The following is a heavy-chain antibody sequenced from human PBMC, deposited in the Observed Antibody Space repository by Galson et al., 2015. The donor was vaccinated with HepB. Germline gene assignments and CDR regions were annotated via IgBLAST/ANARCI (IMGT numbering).Heavy chain of an antibody. Sequence: CKASGGTFSSYAISWVRQAPGQGLEWMGGIIPILGIANYAQKFQGRVTITADKSTSTAYMELSSLRSEDTAVYYCARGDYYGSGPFHWFDPWGQGTLVTVSS. J-gene: IGHJ5*02. CDR1: GGTFSSYA. V-gene: IGHV1-69*10. CDR3: ARGDYYGSGPFHWFDP. CDR2: IIPILGIA. D-gene: IGHD3-10*01.